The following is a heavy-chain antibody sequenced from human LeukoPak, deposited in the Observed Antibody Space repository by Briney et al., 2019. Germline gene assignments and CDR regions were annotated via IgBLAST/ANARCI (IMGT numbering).Heavy chain of an antibody. CDR1: GYTLTELS. CDR2: FDPEDGET. Sequence: GASVKVSCKVSGYTLTELSLHWVRQAPGKGLEWMGRFDPEDGETIYARKFQGRVTMTEDTSTDTAYMELRSLRSDDTAVYYCARGPYDILTGYYSGIDYWGQGTLVTVSS. D-gene: IGHD3-9*01. J-gene: IGHJ4*02. V-gene: IGHV1-24*01. CDR3: ARGPYDILTGYYSGIDY.